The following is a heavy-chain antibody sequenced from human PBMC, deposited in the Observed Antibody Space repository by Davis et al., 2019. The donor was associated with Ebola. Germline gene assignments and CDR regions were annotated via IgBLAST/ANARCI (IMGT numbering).Heavy chain of an antibody. CDR3: ASLNWGSNFFDY. V-gene: IGHV3-21*01. Sequence: SVKGRFTISRDNAQNSLYLQMNSLRAEDTAVYYCASLNWGSNFFDYWGLGTLVTVSS. D-gene: IGHD7-27*01. J-gene: IGHJ4*02.